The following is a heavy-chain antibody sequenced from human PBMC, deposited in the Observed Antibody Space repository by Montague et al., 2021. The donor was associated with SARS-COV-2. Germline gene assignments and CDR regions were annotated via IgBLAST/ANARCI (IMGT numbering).Heavy chain of an antibody. Sequence: SQTLSLTCTVSGASISSGSYYWNWIRQHPGKGLEWIGYIHYSGSTYYTPSLQSRVAISVDTSKNEFSLKMTSVTAADTAVYYCARDGDEGYFFEYWGQGLLVTVSS. V-gene: IGHV4-31*03. CDR1: GASISSGSYY. J-gene: IGHJ4*02. D-gene: IGHD2/OR15-2a*01. CDR3: ARDGDEGYFFEY. CDR2: IHYSGST.